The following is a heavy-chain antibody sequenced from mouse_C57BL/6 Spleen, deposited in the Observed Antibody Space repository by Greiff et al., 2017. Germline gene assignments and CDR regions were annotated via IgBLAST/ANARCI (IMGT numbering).Heavy chain of an antibody. V-gene: IGHV1-80*01. J-gene: IGHJ3*01. CDR2: IYPGDGDT. CDR3: ARGDSSGCVAWFAY. D-gene: IGHD3-2*02. Sequence: VKLQESGAELVKPGASVKISCKASGYAFSSYWMNWVKQRPGKGLEWIGQIYPGDGDTNYNGKFKGKATLTADKSSSTAYMQLSSLTSEDSAVYFCARGDSSGCVAWFAYWGQGTLVTVSA. CDR1: GYAFSSYW.